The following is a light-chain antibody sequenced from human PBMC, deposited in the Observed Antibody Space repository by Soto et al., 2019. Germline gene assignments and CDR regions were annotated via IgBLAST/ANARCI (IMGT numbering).Light chain of an antibody. V-gene: IGLV2-14*01. J-gene: IGLJ1*01. CDR2: EVS. Sequence: SVLTQPASVSGSPGQSITISCTGTSSDVGRYNYVSWYQQHPGKAPKLMIYEVSNRPSGVSHRFSGSKSANTASLTISGLQAEDEADYYCSSYTTTSTQVFGTGTKLTVL. CDR1: SSDVGRYNY. CDR3: SSYTTTSTQV.